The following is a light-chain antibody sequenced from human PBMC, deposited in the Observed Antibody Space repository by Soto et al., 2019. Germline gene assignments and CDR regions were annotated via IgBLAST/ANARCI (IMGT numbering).Light chain of an antibody. CDR1: QSVCSR. V-gene: IGKV3-15*01. Sequence: EVARTQTPASPSVSAVVRTTVSGLASQSVCSRLAWYQQKPGQAPRLIIYDTSTRATGIPARFSGIGSGTEFTLTISRLKPEDLAVYYGQQSSEWPWFAVGQGTRLEIK. CDR2: DTS. J-gene: IGKJ5*01. CDR3: QQSSEWPWFA.